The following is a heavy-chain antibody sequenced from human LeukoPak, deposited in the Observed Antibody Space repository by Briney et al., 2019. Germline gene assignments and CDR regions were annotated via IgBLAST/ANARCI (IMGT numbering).Heavy chain of an antibody. V-gene: IGHV3-11*05. J-gene: IGHJ4*02. CDR2: ISSSSSYT. Sequence: GGSLRLSCAASGFTFSDYYMSWIRQAPGKGLESVSYISSSSSYTNYADSVKGRFTISRDNAKNSLYLQMNSLRAEDTAVHYCARGAGIAAAGIRYWGQGTLVTVSS. D-gene: IGHD6-13*01. CDR3: ARGAGIAAAGIRY. CDR1: GFTFSDYY.